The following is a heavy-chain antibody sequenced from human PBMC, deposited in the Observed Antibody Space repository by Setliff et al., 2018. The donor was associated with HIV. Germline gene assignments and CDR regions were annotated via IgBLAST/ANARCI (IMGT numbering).Heavy chain of an antibody. Sequence: SETLSLTCNVSGGSFSNSYYFWGWIRQPPGKGLEWIGSISYSGSTYYNPSLKSRVTMSVDTSKNQFSLKLSSVTAADTAVYYCARHRQGLTGSTPGYYMDVWGKGTTFTVSS. CDR1: GGSFSNSYYF. CDR2: ISYSGST. V-gene: IGHV4-39*01. J-gene: IGHJ6*03. CDR3: ARHRQGLTGSTPGYYMDV. D-gene: IGHD1-7*01.